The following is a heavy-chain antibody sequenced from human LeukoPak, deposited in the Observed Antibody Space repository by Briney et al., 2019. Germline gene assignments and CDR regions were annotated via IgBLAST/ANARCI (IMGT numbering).Heavy chain of an antibody. CDR2: ITASGTAM. CDR1: GFTFNIYF. Sequence: GGAPRPSPGTPGFTFNIYFMNLGPQGPGEGPGWVSHITASGTAMFYADSVKGRFTISRDNAKNSLYLQMNSLRDEDTAVYYCASSGSYRFDYWGQGTLVTVSS. CDR3: ASSGSYRFDY. D-gene: IGHD1-26*01. J-gene: IGHJ4*02. V-gene: IGHV3-48*02.